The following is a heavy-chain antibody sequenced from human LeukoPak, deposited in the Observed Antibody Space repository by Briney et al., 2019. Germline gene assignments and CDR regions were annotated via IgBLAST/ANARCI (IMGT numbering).Heavy chain of an antibody. V-gene: IGHV1-18*01. J-gene: IGHJ3*02. CDR1: GYTFTSYG. D-gene: IGHD2-2*01. CDR2: ISAYNGNT. CDR3: ASPRGGYCSSTSCWGAFDI. Sequence: ASVKVSCKASGYTFTSYGISWVRQAPGQGLEWMGWISAYNGNTNYAQKLQGRVTMTTDTFTSTAYMELRSLRSDDTAVYYCASPRGGYCSSTSCWGAFDIWGQGTMVTVSS.